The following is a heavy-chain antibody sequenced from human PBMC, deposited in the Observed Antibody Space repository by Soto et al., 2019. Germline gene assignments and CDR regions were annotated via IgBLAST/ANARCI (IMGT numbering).Heavy chain of an antibody. CDR3: ARDLISRTSVAGRSDY. CDR2: ISAYNGNT. V-gene: IGHV1-18*01. D-gene: IGHD6-19*01. J-gene: IGHJ4*02. Sequence: QVQLVESGAEVKKPGASVKVSCKASGYTFTSYGISWVRQAPGQGLEWMGWISAYNGNTNYAQKLQGRVTMTTDTSTSTAYMELRSLRSDDTAVYYCARDLISRTSVAGRSDYWGQRTLVTVSS. CDR1: GYTFTSYG.